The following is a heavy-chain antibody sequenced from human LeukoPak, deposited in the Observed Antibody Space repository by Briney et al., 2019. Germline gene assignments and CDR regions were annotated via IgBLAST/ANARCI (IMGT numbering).Heavy chain of an antibody. V-gene: IGHV3-74*01. CDR1: GFTFGSYA. CDR2: INGDESST. D-gene: IGHD3-10*01. J-gene: IGHJ4*02. CDR3: ARGRGVTGDY. Sequence: GGSLRLSCAASGFTFGSYAMSWVRQAPGKGLEWVSRINGDESSTSYADSVKGRFTISRDNAKNTLYLQMNSLRAEDTAVYYCARGRGVTGDYWGRGALVTVSS.